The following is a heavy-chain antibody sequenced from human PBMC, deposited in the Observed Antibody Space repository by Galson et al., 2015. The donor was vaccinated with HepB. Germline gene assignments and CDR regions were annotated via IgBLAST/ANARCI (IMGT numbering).Heavy chain of an antibody. CDR2: ISPYNRDT. D-gene: IGHD2-15*01. CDR3: ARGALAGVVGGSQNNWFAP. Sequence: SVKVSCKASGYTFSTYSITWVRQAPGQGLEWMGWISPYNRDTNYARKFQGRVTMTTDTFTSTAYMELRSLRSDDTAFYYCARGALAGVVGGSQNNWFAPWGQGTLVTVSS. V-gene: IGHV1-18*01. J-gene: IGHJ5*02. CDR1: GYTFSTYS.